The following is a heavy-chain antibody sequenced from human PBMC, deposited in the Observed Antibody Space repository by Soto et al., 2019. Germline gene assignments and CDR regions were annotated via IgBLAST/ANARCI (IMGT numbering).Heavy chain of an antibody. CDR1: GDSVSSNSAG. J-gene: IGHJ6*03. CDR2: TYYRSKWYF. D-gene: IGHD1-1*01. CDR3: ARGSWDDVSGHYYMDV. V-gene: IGHV6-1*01. Sequence: SQTLSLTCAISGDSVSSNSAGWNWIRQTPSRGLEWLGRTYYRSKWYFNYAVSVESRIANKPDTSKNQFSLQLSSVTPDDTAVYYCARGSWDDVSGHYYMDVWGKGTKVTVSS.